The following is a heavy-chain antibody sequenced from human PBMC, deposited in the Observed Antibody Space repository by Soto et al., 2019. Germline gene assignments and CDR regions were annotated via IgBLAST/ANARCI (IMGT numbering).Heavy chain of an antibody. V-gene: IGHV4-31*03. Sequence: SETLSLTCTVSGGSIRSGGCYWSWIRQHPGKGLEWIGYIYYSGSTYYNPSLKSRVTISVDTSKNQFSLKLSSVTAADTAVYYCARSPAAGRGKFDYWGQGTLVTVSS. J-gene: IGHJ4*02. CDR2: IYYSGST. D-gene: IGHD6-13*01. CDR1: GGSIRSGGCY. CDR3: ARSPAAGRGKFDY.